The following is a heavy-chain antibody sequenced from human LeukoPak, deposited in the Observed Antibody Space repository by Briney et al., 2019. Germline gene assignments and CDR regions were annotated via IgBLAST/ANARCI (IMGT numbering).Heavy chain of an antibody. CDR3: ARGGLYYFDY. J-gene: IGHJ4*02. V-gene: IGHV3-48*03. CDR2: ISSSGSTI. Sequence: GGSLRLSCVASGFTFSSYEMNWVRQAPGKGLEWVSYISSSGSTIYYSDSVKGRFTISRDNAKNSLYLQMNSLRAEDTAVYYCARGGLYYFDYWGQGTLVTVSS. CDR1: GFTFSSYE.